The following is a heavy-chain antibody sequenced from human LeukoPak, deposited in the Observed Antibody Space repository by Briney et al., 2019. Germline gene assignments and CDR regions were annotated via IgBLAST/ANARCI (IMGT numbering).Heavy chain of an antibody. J-gene: IGHJ6*02. Sequence: GGSLRLSCAASGFTFSDYYMSWIRQAPGRGLEWVSYISSSGSTIYYADSVKGRFTISRDNAKNSLYLQMNSLRAEDTAVYYCARTGYCSGGSCRGMDVWGQGTTVTVSS. V-gene: IGHV3-11*01. CDR3: ARTGYCSGGSCRGMDV. D-gene: IGHD2-15*01. CDR1: GFTFSDYY. CDR2: ISSSGSTI.